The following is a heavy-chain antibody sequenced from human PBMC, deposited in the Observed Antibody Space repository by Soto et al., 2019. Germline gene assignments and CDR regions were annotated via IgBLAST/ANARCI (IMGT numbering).Heavy chain of an antibody. V-gene: IGHV3-74*03. Sequence: EVQLVESGGGFVQPGGSLRLSCTASGFTFSNYWMHWVRQXXXXXXMWVSQINSEGYTTTYADSVKGRFTISRDNAKNTXYLXXXXXXXXXXXXXXXXXXXXXXXXXXXXXGQGTLVTVSS. CDR3: XXXXXXXXXXXXX. CDR1: GFTFSNYW. J-gene: IGHJ4*02. CDR2: INSEGYTT.